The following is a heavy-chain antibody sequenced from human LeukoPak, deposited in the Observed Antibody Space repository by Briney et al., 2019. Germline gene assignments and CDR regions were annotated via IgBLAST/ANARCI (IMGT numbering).Heavy chain of an antibody. V-gene: IGHV3-23*01. Sequence: GGSLRLSCAASGFTFSSYAMSWARPAPGKGLEWVSAISGSGGSTYYADSVKGRFTISRDNSKNTLYLQMNSLRAEDTAVYYCAKPTMDWLITPFDYWGQGTLVTASS. J-gene: IGHJ4*02. CDR3: AKPTMDWLITPFDY. CDR1: GFTFSSYA. CDR2: ISGSGGST. D-gene: IGHD3/OR15-3a*01.